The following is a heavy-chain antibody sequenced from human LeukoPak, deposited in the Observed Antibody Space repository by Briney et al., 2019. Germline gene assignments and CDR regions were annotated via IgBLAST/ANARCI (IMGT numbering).Heavy chain of an antibody. CDR3: ARDGFSGYNNLGFDY. Sequence: GGSLRLSCAASGFTFSSHAMNWVRQAPGKRLEWVSSISSGSHYMYYTDSVKGRFTISRDNAKNSLYLQMDSLRVEDTAVYYCARDGFSGYNNLGFDYWGQGTLVTVSS. V-gene: IGHV3-21*01. CDR1: GFTFSSHA. J-gene: IGHJ4*02. D-gene: IGHD5-12*01. CDR2: ISSGSHYM.